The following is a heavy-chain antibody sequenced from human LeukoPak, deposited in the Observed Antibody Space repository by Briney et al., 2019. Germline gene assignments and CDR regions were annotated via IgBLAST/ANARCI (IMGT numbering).Heavy chain of an antibody. J-gene: IGHJ3*02. D-gene: IGHD3-22*01. V-gene: IGHV3-7*01. CDR3: ARGITYYYDSSGSRNAFDI. CDR2: IKQDGSEK. Sequence: GGSLRLSCAASGSPFDDYGMTWVRQAPGKGLEWVANIKQDGSEKYYVDSVKGRFTISRDNAKNSLYLQMNSLRAEDTAVYCCARGITYYYDSSGSRNAFDIWGQGTMVTVSS. CDR1: GSPFDDYG.